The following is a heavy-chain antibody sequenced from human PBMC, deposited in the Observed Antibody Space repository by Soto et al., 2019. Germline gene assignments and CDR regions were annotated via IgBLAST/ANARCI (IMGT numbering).Heavy chain of an antibody. V-gene: IGHV3-23*01. CDR2: ISGSGGTT. CDR3: ATTGPY. J-gene: IGHJ4*02. CDR1: EFTFSNYA. Sequence: GGSLRLSCAASEFTFSNYAMSWVRQAPGKGLEWVSAISGSGGTTYYADSVKGRFTISRDTSKNTLYLQMNSLRDEDSAAYYCATTGPYWGQGTQVTVSS.